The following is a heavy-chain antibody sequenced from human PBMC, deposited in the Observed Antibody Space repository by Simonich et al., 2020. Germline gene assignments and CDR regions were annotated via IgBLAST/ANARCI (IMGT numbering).Heavy chain of an antibody. D-gene: IGHD5-12*01. J-gene: IGHJ3*02. Sequence: EVQLVESVGGLVQPGGSLRISCAASGFTLSSYSMNWVRQAPGKGLEWVSYISSSSSTIYYADSVKGRFTISRENAKNSLYLQMNSLRAEDTAVYYCARDSSYYAFDIWGQGTMVTVSS. CDR2: ISSSSSTI. V-gene: IGHV3-48*01. CDR3: ARDSSYYAFDI. CDR1: GFTLSSYS.